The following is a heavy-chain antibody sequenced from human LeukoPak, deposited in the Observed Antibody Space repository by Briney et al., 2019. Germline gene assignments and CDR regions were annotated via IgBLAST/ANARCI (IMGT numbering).Heavy chain of an antibody. V-gene: IGHV3-30*02. CDR1: GFTFSNYG. D-gene: IGHD5-24*01. CDR2: IRYDGSNK. J-gene: IGHJ4*02. CDR3: AKDGYNYSDY. Sequence: GGSLRLSCAASGFTFSNYGMHWVRQAPGKGLVWVAFIRYDGSNKDYADSVKGRFTISRDNSKNTLYLQMNSLRAEDTAVYYCAKDGYNYSDYWGQGTLVTVSS.